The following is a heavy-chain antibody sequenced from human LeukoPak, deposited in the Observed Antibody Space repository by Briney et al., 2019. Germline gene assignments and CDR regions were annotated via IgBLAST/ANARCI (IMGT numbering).Heavy chain of an antibody. CDR1: GFTFSSYA. Sequence: PGGSLRLSCAASGFTFSSYAMSWVRQAPGKGLEWVANIKQDGSEKYYVDSVKGRFTISRDNAKISLYLQMNSLRAEDTAIYYCARSAGSSGWYEGYYFDYWGQGTLVTVSS. V-gene: IGHV3-7*01. J-gene: IGHJ4*02. D-gene: IGHD6-13*01. CDR3: ARSAGSSGWYEGYYFDY. CDR2: IKQDGSEK.